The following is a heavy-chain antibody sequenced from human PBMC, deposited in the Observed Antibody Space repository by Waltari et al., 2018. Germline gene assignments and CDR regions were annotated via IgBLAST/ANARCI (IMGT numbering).Heavy chain of an antibody. V-gene: IGHV3-23*04. CDR3: AKGGISGSHYFEY. Sequence: EVQLVESGGGLVQPGGSLRLSCAASGFTLNNYAMRWVRQAPGKGLEWVSTIGSGGTTYYADSVKGRFTISRDTSRSTLYLQMNSLGAEDTAVYYCAKGGISGSHYFEYWGQRTLVAVSS. D-gene: IGHD1-20*01. CDR1: GFTLNNYA. CDR2: IGSGGTT. J-gene: IGHJ4*02.